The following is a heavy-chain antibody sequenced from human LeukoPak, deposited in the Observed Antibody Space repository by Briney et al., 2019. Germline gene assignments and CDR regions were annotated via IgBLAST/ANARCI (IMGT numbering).Heavy chain of an antibody. CDR3: ARNGVKYYGSGRYAFDI. CDR1: GFTFSSYG. Sequence: GGSLRLSCAASGFTFSSYGMHWVRQAPGKGLEWVAVIWYDGSNKYYADSVKGRFTISRDNSKNTLYLQMNSLRAEDTAVYYCARNGVKYYGSGRYAFDIWGQGTMVTVSS. V-gene: IGHV3-33*01. CDR2: IWYDGSNK. J-gene: IGHJ3*02. D-gene: IGHD3-10*01.